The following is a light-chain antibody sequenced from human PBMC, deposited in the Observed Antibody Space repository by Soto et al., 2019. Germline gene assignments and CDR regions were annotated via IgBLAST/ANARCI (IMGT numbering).Light chain of an antibody. V-gene: IGKV1-5*03. CDR3: QQYITSPWT. CDR2: KAS. Sequence: DIQMTQSPSTLSASVGDRVTITCRASQSIRSWLAWYQQKPGQAPKLLIYKASSLETGVPSRFSGSGSGTEFTLTSTSLQPDDFATYSCQQYITSPWTFGQGTKVEVK. CDR1: QSIRSW. J-gene: IGKJ1*01.